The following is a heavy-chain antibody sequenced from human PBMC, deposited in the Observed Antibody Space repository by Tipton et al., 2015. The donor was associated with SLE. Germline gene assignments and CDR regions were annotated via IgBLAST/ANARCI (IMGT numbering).Heavy chain of an antibody. CDR2: ISGSGTTT. J-gene: IGHJ4*02. CDR3: AKTLPTDY. CDR1: GFTFSNYA. Sequence: SLRLSCAASGFTFSNYAMTWVRQAPGKGLEWVSGISGSGTTTDYADSVKGRFTISRDNSKNTLYLQMNSLGAEDTAVYYCAKTLPTDYWGQGTLVTVSS. V-gene: IGHV3-23*01.